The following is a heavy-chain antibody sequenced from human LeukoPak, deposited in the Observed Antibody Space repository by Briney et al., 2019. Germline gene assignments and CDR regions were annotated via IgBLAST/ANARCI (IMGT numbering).Heavy chain of an antibody. Sequence: EGSLRLPCAASGFTFSSYWMNWARQAPGKGLEWVASINHNGNVNYYVDSVKGRFTISRDNAKNPLYLQMSNLRAEDTAVYFCARGGGLDVWGQGATVTVSS. D-gene: IGHD3-16*01. CDR3: ARGGGLDV. CDR2: INHNGNVN. V-gene: IGHV3-7*03. J-gene: IGHJ6*02. CDR1: GFTFSSYW.